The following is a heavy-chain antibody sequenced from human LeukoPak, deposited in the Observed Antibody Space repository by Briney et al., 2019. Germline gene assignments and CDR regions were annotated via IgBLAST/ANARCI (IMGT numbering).Heavy chain of an antibody. J-gene: IGHJ6*02. Sequence: SETLSLTCAVYGGSFSGYYWSWIRQPPGKGLEWIGEINHSGSTNYNPSLKSRVTISVDTSKNQFSLKLSSVTAADTAVYYCARGHRSGIASYYYYGMDVWGQGTTVTVSS. V-gene: IGHV4-34*01. CDR3: ARGHRSGIASYYYYGMDV. CDR1: GGSFSGYY. CDR2: INHSGST. D-gene: IGHD6-13*01.